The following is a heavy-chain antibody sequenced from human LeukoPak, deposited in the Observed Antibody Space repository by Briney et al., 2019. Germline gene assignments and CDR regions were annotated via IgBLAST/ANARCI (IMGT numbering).Heavy chain of an antibody. D-gene: IGHD6-13*01. CDR3: ARVIAAAGTWFDP. CDR1: GGSISSGSYY. V-gene: IGHV4-61*02. J-gene: IGHJ5*02. Sequence: SQTLSLTCTVSGGSISSGSYYWSWMRQPAGKGLEWIGRIYTSGSTNYNPSLKSRVTISVDTSKNQFSLKLSSVTAADTAVYYCARVIAAAGTWFDPWGQGTLVTVSS. CDR2: IYTSGST.